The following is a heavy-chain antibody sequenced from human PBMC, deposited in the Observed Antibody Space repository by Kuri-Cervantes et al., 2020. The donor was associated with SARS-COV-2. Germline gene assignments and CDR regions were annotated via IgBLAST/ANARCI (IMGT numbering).Heavy chain of an antibody. Sequence: GESLKISCAASGFTFSDYYMSWIRQAPGKGLEWVSYISSSSSYTNYADSVKGRFTISRDNAKNSLYLQMNSLRAEDTAVYYCARAGDKTTVINSFDYWGQGTLVTVSS. J-gene: IGHJ4*02. CDR3: ARAGDKTTVINSFDY. CDR1: GFTFSDYY. D-gene: IGHD4-11*01. V-gene: IGHV3-11*05. CDR2: ISSSSSYT.